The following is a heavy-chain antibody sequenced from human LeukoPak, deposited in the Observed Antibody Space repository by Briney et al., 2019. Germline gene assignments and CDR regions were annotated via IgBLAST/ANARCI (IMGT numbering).Heavy chain of an antibody. Sequence: ASVKVSCKLSGHSLSEMCTHWVRQAPGKGLEWMGSFDPDPEDGGTLYSQTFQGRITMTEDTSTGTASLEVISLRSDDTAVYYCARTGNGVVRVQDDPWGQGTLVTVSS. J-gene: IGHJ5*02. CDR3: ARTGNGVVRVQDDP. D-gene: IGHD3-10*01. CDR2: FDPDPEDGGT. V-gene: IGHV1-24*01. CDR1: GHSLSEMC.